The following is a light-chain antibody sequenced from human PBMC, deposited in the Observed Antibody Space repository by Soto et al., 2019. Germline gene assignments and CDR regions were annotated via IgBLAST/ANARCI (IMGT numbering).Light chain of an antibody. CDR3: TSYTASSTLNYV. CDR2: DVT. J-gene: IGLJ1*01. V-gene: IGLV2-14*03. CDR1: SSDVGGYNY. Sequence: QSVLTQPASVSGSPGQSVTISCTGTSSDVGGYNYVSWYQQYPGKAPELMIYDVTIRPSGVSNRFSGSKSGTTASLTISGLQAEDEADYYCTSYTASSTLNYVFGTGTKLTVL.